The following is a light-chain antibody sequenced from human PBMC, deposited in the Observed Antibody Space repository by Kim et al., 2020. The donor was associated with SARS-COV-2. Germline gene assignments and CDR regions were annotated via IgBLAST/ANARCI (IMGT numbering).Light chain of an antibody. Sequence: SVALGQTARMTCEGEKIESKSVHWHQQKAGQAPVLVIYRDKNRPSGIPERFSGSNSGNTATLTITRAQAGDEADYYCQVWDSTTAVFGGGTKVTVL. CDR3: QVWDSTTAV. V-gene: IGLV3-9*01. J-gene: IGLJ2*01. CDR2: RDK. CDR1: KIESKS.